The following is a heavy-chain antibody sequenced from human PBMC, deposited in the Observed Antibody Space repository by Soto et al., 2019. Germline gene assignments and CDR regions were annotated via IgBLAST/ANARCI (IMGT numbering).Heavy chain of an antibody. Sequence: EVQLLESGGGLVQPGGSLRLSCAASGFTFSSYAMSWVRQAPGKGLEWVSAISGSGGSTYYADSVKGRFTISRDNSKNTLYLQMNSLRAEDTAVYYCAKRARGCSGGSCYPLREAYFDYWGQGTLVTVSS. CDR3: AKRARGCSGGSCYPLREAYFDY. CDR1: GFTFSSYA. D-gene: IGHD2-15*01. CDR2: ISGSGGST. J-gene: IGHJ4*02. V-gene: IGHV3-23*01.